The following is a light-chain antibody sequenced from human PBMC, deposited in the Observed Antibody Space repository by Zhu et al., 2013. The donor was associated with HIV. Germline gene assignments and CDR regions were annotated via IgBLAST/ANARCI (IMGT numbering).Light chain of an antibody. J-gene: IGKJ3*01. Sequence: DIVLTQSPGTLSLSPGDTATLSCRASQFVGSSTFLAWYQQKRGQAPRLLIYDASSRATGIPDRFRGSGSGTDFTLTITRLEPEDFAVYYCQQYGGSPGTFGPGTKVEIK. V-gene: IGKV3-20*01. CDR1: QFVGSSTF. CDR3: QQYGGSPGT. CDR2: DAS.